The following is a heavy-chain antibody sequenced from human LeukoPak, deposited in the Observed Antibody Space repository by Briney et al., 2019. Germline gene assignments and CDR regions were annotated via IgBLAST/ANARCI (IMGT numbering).Heavy chain of an antibody. J-gene: IGHJ4*02. CDR1: GGSISSYY. Sequence: SETLSLTCTVSGGSISSYYWSGIRQPPGQGLEWIGEINHSGSTNYNPSLKSRVTISVDTSKNQFSLKLSSVTAADTAVYYCARSSRYSSGWPYWGQGTLITVSS. CDR3: ARSSRYSSGWPY. D-gene: IGHD6-19*01. V-gene: IGHV4-34*01. CDR2: INHSGST.